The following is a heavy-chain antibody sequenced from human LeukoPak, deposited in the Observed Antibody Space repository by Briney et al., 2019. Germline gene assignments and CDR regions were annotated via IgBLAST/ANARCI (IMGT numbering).Heavy chain of an antibody. J-gene: IGHJ4*02. CDR3: AREEQFDY. Sequence: GGSLRLSCVASGFTFSSYAMAWVRQAPGKGLEWVSAISGSGVTTHNAGSVKGRSTISRDNAKNSLYLQMNSLRAEDTAVYYCAREEQFDYWGQGTLVTVSS. CDR1: GFTFSSYA. V-gene: IGHV3-23*01. D-gene: IGHD1-26*01. CDR2: ISGSGVTT.